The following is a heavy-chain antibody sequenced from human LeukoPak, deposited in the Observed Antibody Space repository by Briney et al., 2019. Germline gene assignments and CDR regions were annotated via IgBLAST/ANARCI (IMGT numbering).Heavy chain of an antibody. Sequence: VASVKVSSKASRYTFTVYYIHRVRQAPGQGLEWMGWLNPKSGGRNYAQKFQGRVSMTRDTSISTAYMDLSSLRFYDSALYYCARGDFYDSSVYYYDWGQGTLITVSS. J-gene: IGHJ4*02. CDR1: RYTFTVYY. CDR2: LNPKSGGR. V-gene: IGHV1-2*02. CDR3: ARGDFYDSSVYYYD. D-gene: IGHD3-22*01.